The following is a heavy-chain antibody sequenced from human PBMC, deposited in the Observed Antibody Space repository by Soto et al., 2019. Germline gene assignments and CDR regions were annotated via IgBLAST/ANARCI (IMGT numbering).Heavy chain of an antibody. CDR1: GFTFSSYA. D-gene: IGHD4-17*01. CDR2: ISYDGSNK. CDR3: ARDLVNDYGDYEGNY. V-gene: IGHV3-30-3*01. J-gene: IGHJ4*02. Sequence: GVSLRLSCAASGFTFSSYAMHWVRQAPGKGLEWVAVISYDGSNKYYADSVKGRFTISRDNSKNTLYLQMNSLRAEDTAVYYCARDLVNDYGDYEGNYWGKGTLVTVSS.